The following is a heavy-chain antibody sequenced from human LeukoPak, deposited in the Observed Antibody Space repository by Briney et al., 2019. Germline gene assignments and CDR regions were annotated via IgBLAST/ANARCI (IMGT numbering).Heavy chain of an antibody. CDR3: ARDRARYSSGWSQGFDP. Sequence: SETLSLTCTVSGGSISSGSYYWSWIRQPAGKRLEWIGRIYTSGSTNYNPSLKSRVTISVDTSKNQFSLKLSSVTAADTAVYYCARDRARYSSGWSQGFDPWGQGTLVTVSS. V-gene: IGHV4-61*02. J-gene: IGHJ5*02. CDR1: GGSISSGSYY. D-gene: IGHD6-19*01. CDR2: IYTSGST.